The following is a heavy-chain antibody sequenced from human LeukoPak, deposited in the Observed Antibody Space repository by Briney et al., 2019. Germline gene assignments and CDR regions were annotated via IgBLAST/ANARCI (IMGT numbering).Heavy chain of an antibody. CDR3: AREEYNWNDVIDY. CDR1: GFTFSRYS. CDR2: ISSSSSYI. Sequence: PGGSLRLSCAASGFTFSRYSMNWVRQAPGKGLEWVSSISSSSSYIYYADSVKGRFTISRDNSKNTLYLQMNSLRPEDTAVYYCAREEYNWNDVIDYWGQGTLVTVSS. V-gene: IGHV3-21*01. D-gene: IGHD1-1*01. J-gene: IGHJ4*02.